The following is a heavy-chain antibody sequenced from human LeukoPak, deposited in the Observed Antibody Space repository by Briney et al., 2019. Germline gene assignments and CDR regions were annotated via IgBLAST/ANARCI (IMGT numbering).Heavy chain of an antibody. Sequence: GSSVKVSCKASGGTFSSYAISWVRQAPGQGLEWMGGIIPIFGTANYAQEFQGRVTITTDESTSTAYMELSSLRSEDTAVYYCARHLNEWELTPPLDWGQGTLVTVSS. CDR2: IIPIFGTA. CDR3: ARHLNEWELTPPLD. D-gene: IGHD1-26*01. J-gene: IGHJ4*02. CDR1: GGTFSSYA. V-gene: IGHV1-69*05.